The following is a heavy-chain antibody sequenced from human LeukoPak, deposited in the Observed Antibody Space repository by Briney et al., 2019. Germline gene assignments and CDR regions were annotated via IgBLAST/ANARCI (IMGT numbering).Heavy chain of an antibody. J-gene: IGHJ3*02. D-gene: IGHD6-13*01. Sequence: PSDTLSLTCTFSGGSIRSSSYYWGWIRQPPGKGLGWIGSISYSRSTYYNQPLKSQLSISFETSKNQYSLRLSSVTAADTAVYYCARDLYSSRTNEAFVIWGQGTMVTVSS. CDR1: GGSIRSSSYY. V-gene: IGHV4-39*07. CDR3: ARDLYSSRTNEAFVI. CDR2: ISYSRST.